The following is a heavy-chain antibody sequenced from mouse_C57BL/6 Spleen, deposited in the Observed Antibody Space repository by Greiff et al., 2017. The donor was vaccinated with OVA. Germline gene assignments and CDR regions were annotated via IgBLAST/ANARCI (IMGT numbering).Heavy chain of an antibody. CDR3: ARSPLGYWYFDV. CDR1: GYTFTDYN. J-gene: IGHJ1*03. D-gene: IGHD4-1*01. CDR2: INPNNGGT. Sequence: EVQLQQSGPELVKPGASVKMSCKASGYTFTDYNMHWVKQSHGKSLEWIGYINPNNGGTSYNQKFKGKATLTVNKSSSTAYMELRSLTSEDSAVYYCARSPLGYWYFDVWGTGTTVTVSS. V-gene: IGHV1-22*01.